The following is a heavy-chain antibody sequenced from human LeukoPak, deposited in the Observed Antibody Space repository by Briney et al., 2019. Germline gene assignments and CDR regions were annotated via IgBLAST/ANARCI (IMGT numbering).Heavy chain of an antibody. CDR2: ISSSSSYI. J-gene: IGHJ4*02. CDR1: GFTFSSYS. V-gene: IGHV3-21*01. CDR3: ARDTHSRYGGNENDY. Sequence: PGGSLRLSCAASGFTFSSYSMNWVRQAPGKGLEWFYSISSSSSYIYYADSVKGRFTISRDNSKNTLYLQMNSLRAEDTAVYYCARDTHSRYGGNENDYWGQGTLVTVSS. D-gene: IGHD4-23*01.